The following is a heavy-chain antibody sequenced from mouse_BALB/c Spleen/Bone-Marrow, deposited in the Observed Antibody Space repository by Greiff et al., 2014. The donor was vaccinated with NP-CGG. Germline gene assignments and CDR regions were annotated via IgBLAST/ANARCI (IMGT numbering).Heavy chain of an antibody. CDR2: IDPANGNT. V-gene: IGHV14-3*02. Sequence: EVQLQQSGAELVKPGASVKLSCTASGFNIKDTYMHWVKQRPEQGLEWIGRIDPANGNTKYDPKFQGKATITADTSSNTAYLQPSSLTSEDTAVYYCASYYCGSSYGFAYWGQGTLVTVSA. J-gene: IGHJ3*01. CDR3: ASYYCGSSYGFAY. CDR1: GFNIKDTY. D-gene: IGHD1-1*01.